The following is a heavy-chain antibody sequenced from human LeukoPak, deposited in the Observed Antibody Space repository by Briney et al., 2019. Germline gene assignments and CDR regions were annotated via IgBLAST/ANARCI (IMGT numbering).Heavy chain of an antibody. CDR2: VSGSGGGT. CDR1: GFTFSSYA. Sequence: GGSLRLSCAASGFTFSSYATMWVRQAPGKGLEWVSTVSGSGGGTYYADSVKGRFTISRDNSKNTLYLQMNSLRGEDTAVYYCAKGAGGGQVDWFDPWGQGTLVTVSS. J-gene: IGHJ5*02. CDR3: AKGAGGGQVDWFDP. D-gene: IGHD2-15*01. V-gene: IGHV3-23*01.